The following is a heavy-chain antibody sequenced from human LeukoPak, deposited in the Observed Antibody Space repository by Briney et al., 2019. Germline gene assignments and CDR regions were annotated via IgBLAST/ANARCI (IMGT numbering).Heavy chain of an antibody. CDR3: ARDSCSGGSCYSG. CDR1: GFTFSSYS. CDR2: ISSSSSYI. V-gene: IGHV3-21*01. J-gene: IGHJ4*02. D-gene: IGHD2-15*01. Sequence: GGSLRLSCAASGFTFSSYSMNRVRQAPGKGLEWASSISSSSSYIYYADSVKGRFTISRDNAKNSLYLQMNSLRAEDTAVYYCARDSCSGGSCYSGWGQGTLVTVSS.